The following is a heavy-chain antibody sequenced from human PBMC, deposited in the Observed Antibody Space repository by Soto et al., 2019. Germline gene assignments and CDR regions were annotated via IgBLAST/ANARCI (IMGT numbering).Heavy chain of an antibody. CDR2: IHYSGST. CDR1: GGSISSYY. V-gene: IGHV4-59*01. Sequence: QVQLQESGPGLVKPSETLSLTCTVSGGSISSYYWSWIRQPPGKGLEWIGYIHYSGSTNYNPSLKRRVXXSXVXXKNHGSLKLSSVTAADTAVYYCARPIAVAADAFDIWVQGTMVTVSS. CDR3: ARPIAVAADAFDI. D-gene: IGHD6-19*01. J-gene: IGHJ3*02.